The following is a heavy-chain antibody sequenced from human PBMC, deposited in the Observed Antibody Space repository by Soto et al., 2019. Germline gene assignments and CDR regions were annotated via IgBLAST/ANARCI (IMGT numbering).Heavy chain of an antibody. D-gene: IGHD3-3*01. CDR1: GGFISSYY. CDR2: IYYSGST. Sequence: SETLSLTCTVSGGFISSYYWSWIRQPPGKGLEWIGYIYYSGSTNYNPSLKSRVTISVDTSKNQFSLKLSSVTAADTAVYYCARHHLLSYYFWSVYRENLFDPSGQGTLYIVSS. J-gene: IGHJ5*02. V-gene: IGHV4-59*08. CDR3: ARHHLLSYYFWSVYRENLFDP.